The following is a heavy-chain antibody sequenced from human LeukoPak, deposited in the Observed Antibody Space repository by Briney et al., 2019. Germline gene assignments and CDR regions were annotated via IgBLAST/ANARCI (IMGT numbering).Heavy chain of an antibody. CDR1: GYTFTSYY. D-gene: IGHD3-22*01. Sequence: ASVKVSCKASGYTFTSYYMHRVRQAPGQGLEWMGIINPSGGSTSYAQKFQGRVTMTRDMSTSTVYMELSSLRSEDTAVYYCARDRPNYYDSSGYYSNIFDYWGQGTLVTVSS. J-gene: IGHJ4*02. CDR2: INPSGGST. CDR3: ARDRPNYYDSSGYYSNIFDY. V-gene: IGHV1-46*01.